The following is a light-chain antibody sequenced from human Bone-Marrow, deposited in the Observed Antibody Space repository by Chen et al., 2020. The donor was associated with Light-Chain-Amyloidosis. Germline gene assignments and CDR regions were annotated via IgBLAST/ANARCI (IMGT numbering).Light chain of an antibody. J-gene: IGLJ3*02. CDR2: EDD. Sequence: NFMLTQPHSVSESPGKTVIISCTRSSGSIATNYVQWYQQRPGSSPTTVIYEDDQRPSGVPDRFSGSSDRSSNSASLTISGLKTEDEADYYCQSYQGSSQGVFGGGTKLIVL. CDR3: QSYQGSSQGV. CDR1: SGSIATNY. V-gene: IGLV6-57*01.